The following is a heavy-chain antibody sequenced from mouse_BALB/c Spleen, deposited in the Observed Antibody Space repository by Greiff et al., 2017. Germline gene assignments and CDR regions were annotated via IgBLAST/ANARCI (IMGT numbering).Heavy chain of an antibody. Sequence: VQVVESGPGLVQPSQSLSITCTVSGFSLTSYGVHWVRQSPGKGLEWLGVIWSGGSTDYNAAFISRLSISKDNSKSQVFFKMNSLQANDTAIYYCARRGYRYYAMDYWGQGTSVTVSS. V-gene: IGHV2-2*02. CDR2: IWSGGST. CDR3: ARRGYRYYAMDY. J-gene: IGHJ4*01. D-gene: IGHD2-14*01. CDR1: GFSLTSYG.